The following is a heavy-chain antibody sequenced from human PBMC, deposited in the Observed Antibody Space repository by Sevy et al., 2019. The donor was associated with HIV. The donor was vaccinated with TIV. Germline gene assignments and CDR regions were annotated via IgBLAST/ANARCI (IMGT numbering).Heavy chain of an antibody. D-gene: IGHD3-22*01. Sequence: GESLKISCKGSGYSFRSHWIGWVRHMPGKGLEWMGIVLPEDSSTRYSPSFEGQVTFSADKSTSTAYLQWSSLKASDTAIYYCATSRSGYFDSSGHYIYWGQGTLVTVSS. CDR1: GYSFRSHW. J-gene: IGHJ4*02. CDR2: VLPEDSST. V-gene: IGHV5-51*01. CDR3: ATSRSGYFDSSGHYIY.